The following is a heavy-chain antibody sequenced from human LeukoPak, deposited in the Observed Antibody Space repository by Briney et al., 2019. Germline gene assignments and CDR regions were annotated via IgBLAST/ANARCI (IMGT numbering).Heavy chain of an antibody. V-gene: IGHV3-23*01. Sequence: PGGSLRLSCAASGFTFSSYAMSWVRQAPGKGLEWVSAISSSGRSTYSADSVRGRFTVSRDNPKNTLYLQMNGLRADDTAIYYCAKERADSGYDYWGQGTLVTVSS. CDR1: GFTFSSYA. D-gene: IGHD5-12*01. J-gene: IGHJ4*02. CDR3: AKERADSGYDY. CDR2: ISSSGRST.